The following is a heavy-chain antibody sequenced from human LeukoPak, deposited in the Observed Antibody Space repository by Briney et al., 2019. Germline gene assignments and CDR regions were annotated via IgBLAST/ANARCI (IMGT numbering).Heavy chain of an antibody. J-gene: IGHJ3*02. CDR2: IYHSGST. V-gene: IGHV4-59*08. Sequence: SETLSLTCTVSGGSLSTYYWSWIRQPPGKGLEWIGYIYHSGSTKYNPSLTSRVTISVDTSQNQFSLKLSSVTAAGTAVYYCARQTILYATHLNAFDIWGQGTMVTVSS. CDR1: GGSLSTYY. D-gene: IGHD2-15*01. CDR3: ARQTILYATHLNAFDI.